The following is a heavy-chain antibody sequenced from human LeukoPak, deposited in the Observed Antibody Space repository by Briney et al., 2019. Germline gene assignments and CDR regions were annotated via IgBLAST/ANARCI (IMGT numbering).Heavy chain of an antibody. CDR1: GGSVSSGSYY. Sequence: SQTLSLTCTVSGGSVSSGSYYWSWIRQPAGKGLEWIGRIYTSGSTNYNPSLKSRVTISVDTSKNQFSLKVSSVTAADTAVYYCARLGDTAMASYFDYWGQGTRVTVSS. D-gene: IGHD5-18*01. V-gene: IGHV4-61*02. CDR2: IYTSGST. J-gene: IGHJ4*02. CDR3: ARLGDTAMASYFDY.